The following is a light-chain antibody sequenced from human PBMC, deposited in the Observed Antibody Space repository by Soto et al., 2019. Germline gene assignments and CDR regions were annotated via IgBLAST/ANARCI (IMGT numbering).Light chain of an antibody. CDR1: QSISRW. CDR2: KAS. Sequence: IQMTQSPSTRSSSLGDRVTITCRASQSISRWLAWYQQKPGKAPKLLSYKASTLKSGVPSRFSGSVSGTEGTITISSLKKDDGSTYYCQHYNSYSEAFGQGTKVDNK. V-gene: IGKV1-5*03. J-gene: IGKJ1*01. CDR3: QHYNSYSEA.